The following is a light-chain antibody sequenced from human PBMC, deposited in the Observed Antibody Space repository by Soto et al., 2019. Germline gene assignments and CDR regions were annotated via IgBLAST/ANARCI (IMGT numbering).Light chain of an antibody. CDR1: QDISSY. CDR3: QQVYVYPST. Sequence: IQLTQSPSSLSASVGDRVTISCRASQDISSYLAWYQQKPGKAPTLLIYAASTLQSGVPSRFSGGGSGTDFTLTISSLQPEDFATYYCQQVYVYPSTFGGGTKVDI. V-gene: IGKV1-9*01. J-gene: IGKJ4*01. CDR2: AAS.